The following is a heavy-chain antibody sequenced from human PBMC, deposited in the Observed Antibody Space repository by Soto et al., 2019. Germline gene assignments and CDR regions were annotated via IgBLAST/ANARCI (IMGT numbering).Heavy chain of an antibody. CDR3: ARDRGHAGTTGYFDY. D-gene: IGHD3-10*01. CDR1: GGSISSGGYS. CDR2: IYQSGTT. V-gene: IGHV4-30-2*01. Sequence: SETLSLTCAVSGGSISSGGYSWSWIRQPPGKGLEWIGEIYQSGTTNYNPSLKSRVTMSVDKSKNQFSLTLTSVTAADTAMYHCARDRGHAGTTGYFDYWGQGALVTVSS. J-gene: IGHJ4*02.